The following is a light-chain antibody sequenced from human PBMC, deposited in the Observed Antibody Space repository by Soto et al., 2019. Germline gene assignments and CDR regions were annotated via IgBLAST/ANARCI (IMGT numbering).Light chain of an antibody. J-gene: IGLJ1*01. V-gene: IGLV1-40*01. CDR3: QSYDSSRSPLYV. CDR1: SSNIGAGYD. CDR2: ANN. Sequence: QSVLTQPPSVSGAPGQRVSISCTGSSSNIGAGYDVHWYQHLPGTAPKLLIYANNNRPSGVPDRFSGSKSGTSASLAITGLHAEDEADYYCQSYDSSRSPLYVFGTGTKLTVL.